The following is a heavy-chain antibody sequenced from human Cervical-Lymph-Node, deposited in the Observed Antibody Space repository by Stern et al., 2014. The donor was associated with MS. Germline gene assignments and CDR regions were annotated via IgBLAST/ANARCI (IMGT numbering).Heavy chain of an antibody. CDR3: ARVGRGYISGYSFDY. CDR2: LHNGGAT. J-gene: IGHJ4*02. D-gene: IGHD5-18*01. V-gene: IGHV3-53*01. CDR1: GFPVSSSY. Sequence: EVQLVESGGGLIQPGGSLRLSCAASGFPVSSSYMSWVRQAPGKGLEWVSALHNGGATYYADSVKGRLTISRDKSKNTLYFQMSSLRAEDTAVYYCARVGRGYISGYSFDYWAQGTLVTVSS.